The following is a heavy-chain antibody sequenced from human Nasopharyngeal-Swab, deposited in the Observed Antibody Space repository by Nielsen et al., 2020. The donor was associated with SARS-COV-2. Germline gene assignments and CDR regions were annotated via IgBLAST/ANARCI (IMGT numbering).Heavy chain of an antibody. CDR2: ISSSGSSAI. CDR3: ATLGYCSGTGCSS. V-gene: IGHV3-48*03. J-gene: IGHJ5*02. CDR1: GFTFSSYE. Sequence: GESLKISCAASGFTFSSYEMNWVRQAPGKGLEWVSYISSSGSSAIYYADFVKGRFTISRDNARNSLYLQMNSLRDEDTAVYYCATLGYCSGTGCSSWGQGTLVTVSS. D-gene: IGHD2-15*01.